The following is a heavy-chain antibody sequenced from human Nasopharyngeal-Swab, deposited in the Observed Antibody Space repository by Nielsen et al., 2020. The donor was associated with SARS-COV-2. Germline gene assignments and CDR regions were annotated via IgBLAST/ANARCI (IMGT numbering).Heavy chain of an antibody. J-gene: IGHJ3*01. D-gene: IGHD6-13*01. V-gene: IGHV4-39*02. CDR3: ARRLAAAAGINAFDV. CDR1: GVSISSSSHY. Sequence: SETLSLTCNVSGVSISSSSHYWGWIRQPPGKGLEWIGSMYDGATYSTPSLKSRVTIHADTSKNHLSLSLSSVTVADTAVYYCARRLAAAAGINAFDVWGQGTLVSVSS. CDR2: MYDGAT.